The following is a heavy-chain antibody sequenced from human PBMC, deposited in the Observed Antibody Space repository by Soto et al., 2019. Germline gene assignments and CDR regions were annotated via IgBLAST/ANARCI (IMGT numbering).Heavy chain of an antibody. Sequence: QLQLQESGPGLVKRSETLSLTYTVSGDSISSSDYYWGWIRQPPGKGLEWIGSIYYTGTTYYTPSLQRRVAISVDTSKNQFSLKLNSVTAADTAVYYCARRTVNIRTFYSGLKTNCFDFWGQGTLVTVSS. CDR3: ARRTVNIRTFYSGLKTNCFDF. V-gene: IGHV4-39*01. CDR2: IYYTGTT. CDR1: GDSISSSDYY. D-gene: IGHD6-19*01. J-gene: IGHJ4*02.